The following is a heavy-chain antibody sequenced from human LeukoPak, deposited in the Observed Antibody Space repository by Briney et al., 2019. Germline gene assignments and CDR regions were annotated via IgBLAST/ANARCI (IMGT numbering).Heavy chain of an antibody. CDR2: ISYDGSNK. V-gene: IGHV3-30-3*01. CDR1: GFTFSSYA. CDR3: ARDLYSYGLGEFDY. Sequence: GGSLRLSCAASGFTFSSYAMHWVRQAPGKGLEWVAVISYDGSNKYYADSVKGRFTISRENSKNTLYLQMNSLRAEDTAVYYCARDLYSYGLGEFDYWGQGTLVTVSS. D-gene: IGHD5-18*01. J-gene: IGHJ4*02.